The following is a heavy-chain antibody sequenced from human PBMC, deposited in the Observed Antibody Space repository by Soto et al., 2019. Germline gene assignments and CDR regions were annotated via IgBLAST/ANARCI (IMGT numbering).Heavy chain of an antibody. CDR3: TRVGYSSGYGF. Sequence: VHLVESGGGLVQPGGSLRLSCAASGFTFSTYWMHWVRQAPGKGLVWVSRINSDGSSTSYADSVKGRFTISRDNAKNTLYLQMNSLRVEDTAVYYCTRVGYSSGYGFWGQGTLVTVSS. J-gene: IGHJ4*02. V-gene: IGHV3-74*01. CDR2: INSDGSST. D-gene: IGHD5-18*01. CDR1: GFTFSTYW.